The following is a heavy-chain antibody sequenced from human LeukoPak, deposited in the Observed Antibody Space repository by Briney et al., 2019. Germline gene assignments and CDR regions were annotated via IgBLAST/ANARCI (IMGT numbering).Heavy chain of an antibody. CDR1: GGSISSSRYY. V-gene: IGHV4-39*01. Sequence: SETLSLTCTVSGGSISSSRYYWGWIRQPPGMGLEWIGSIYYSGSTYYNPSLKSRVTISVDTSKNQFSLKLSSVTAADTAVYYCARGAVAGTLYYYYYMDVWGKGTTVTISS. D-gene: IGHD6-19*01. J-gene: IGHJ6*03. CDR2: IYYSGST. CDR3: ARGAVAGTLYYYYYMDV.